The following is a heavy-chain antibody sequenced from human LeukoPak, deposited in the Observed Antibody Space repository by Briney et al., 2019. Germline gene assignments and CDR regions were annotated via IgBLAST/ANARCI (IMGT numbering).Heavy chain of an antibody. CDR3: AKEEPSVEMATVPGKGFDY. D-gene: IGHD5-24*01. V-gene: IGHV3-33*06. J-gene: IGHJ4*02. CDR1: GFNFSSYG. Sequence: GSSLTLFCAPSGFNFSSYGMHWVRQAPGQGLEWVAVIWYDGSNKYYVDSVKGRFTISRDNSKNTLYLQMNSLRAEDTAVYYCAKEEPSVEMATVPGKGFDYWGQGTLVTVS. CDR2: IWYDGSNK.